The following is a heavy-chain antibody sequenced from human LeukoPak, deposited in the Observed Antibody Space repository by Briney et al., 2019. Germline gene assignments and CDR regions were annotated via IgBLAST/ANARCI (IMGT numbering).Heavy chain of an antibody. V-gene: IGHV4-4*07. CDR2: IYTSGST. Sequence: SETLSLTCTVSGGSISSYYWGRIRQPAGKGLEWIGRIYTSGSTNYNPSLKSRVTMTVDTSKNQFSLKLSSVTAADTAVYYCARDEVYYYDSSGYYYHQYFQHWGQGTLVTVSS. J-gene: IGHJ1*01. D-gene: IGHD3-22*01. CDR3: ARDEVYYYDSSGYYYHQYFQH. CDR1: GGSISSYY.